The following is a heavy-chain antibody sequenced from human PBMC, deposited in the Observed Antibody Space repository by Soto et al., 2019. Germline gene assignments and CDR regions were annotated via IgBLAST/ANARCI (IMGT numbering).Heavy chain of an antibody. J-gene: IGHJ6*02. CDR3: ARDIVVVPAAISRGYYYYGMDV. V-gene: IGHV1-18*04. Sequence: ASVKVSCKASGYTFTSYGISWVRQAPGQGLEWMGWISAYNGNTNYAQKLQGRVTMTTDTSTSTAYMELRSLRSADTAVYYCARDIVVVPAAISRGYYYYGMDVWGQGTTVTVSS. CDR2: ISAYNGNT. D-gene: IGHD2-2*02. CDR1: GYTFTSYG.